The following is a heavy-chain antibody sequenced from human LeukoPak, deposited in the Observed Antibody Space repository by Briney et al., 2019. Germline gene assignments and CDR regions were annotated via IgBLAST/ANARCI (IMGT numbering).Heavy chain of an antibody. CDR1: GGSFSGYY. D-gene: IGHD4-23*01. Sequence: SETLSLTCAVYGGSFSGYYWSWIRQPPGKGLEWIGEINQSGSTNYNPSLKSRVTISVDTSKNQFSLKLSSVTAADTAVYYCARGTTVVTQNYFDYWGPGTLVTVSS. CDR3: ARGTTVVTQNYFDY. CDR2: INQSGST. J-gene: IGHJ4*02. V-gene: IGHV4-34*01.